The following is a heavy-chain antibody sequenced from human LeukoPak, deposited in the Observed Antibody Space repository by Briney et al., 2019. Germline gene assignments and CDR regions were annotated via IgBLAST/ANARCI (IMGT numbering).Heavy chain of an antibody. CDR2: ISGSGGST. J-gene: IGHJ4*02. CDR3: AKTTVYDTGRDY. Sequence: GGSLRLSCAASGFTFSSYAMSWVRQAPGKGLGWVSAISGSGGSTYYADSVKGRFTISRDNSKNTLYLQMSSLRAEDTAVYYCAKTTVYDTGRDYWGQGTLVTVSS. CDR1: GFTFSSYA. V-gene: IGHV3-23*01. D-gene: IGHD3-22*01.